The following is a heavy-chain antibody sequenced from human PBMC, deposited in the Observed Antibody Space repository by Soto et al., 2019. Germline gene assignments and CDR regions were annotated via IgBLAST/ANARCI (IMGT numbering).Heavy chain of an antibody. J-gene: IGHJ4*02. V-gene: IGHV4-61*01. D-gene: IGHD1-1*01. CDR1: GGSVSSGSYY. CDR3: AAGWNPRPLDY. CDR2: MYYSGGT. Sequence: QVQLQESGPGLVKPSETLSLTCTVSGGSVSSGSYYWSWIRQPPGKGLEWIGYMYYSGGTNQNPSLKSRVTISVDTSQNQFSLKLISMSAADTAVYYCAAGWNPRPLDYWGQGTLVTVSS.